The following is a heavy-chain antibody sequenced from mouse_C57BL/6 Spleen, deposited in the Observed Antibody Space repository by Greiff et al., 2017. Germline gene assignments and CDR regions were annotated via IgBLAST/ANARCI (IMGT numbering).Heavy chain of an antibody. CDR2: IDPANGNT. CDR3: ARGDYYGSEDYAMDY. Sequence: VQLKQSVAELVRPGASVKLSCTASGFNIKNTYMHWVKQRPEQGLEWIGRIDPANGNTKYAPKFQGKATITADTSSNTAYLQLSSLTSEDTAIYYCARGDYYGSEDYAMDYWGQGTSVTVSS. J-gene: IGHJ4*01. CDR1: GFNIKNTY. D-gene: IGHD1-1*01. V-gene: IGHV14-3*01.